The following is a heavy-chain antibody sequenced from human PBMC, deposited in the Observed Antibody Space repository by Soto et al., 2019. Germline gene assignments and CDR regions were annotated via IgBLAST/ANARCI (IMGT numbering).Heavy chain of an antibody. CDR2: IYYSGST. Sequence: PSETLSLTCAVSGGSISRYYWSWVRQPPGKGLEWIGYIYYSGSTNYNPSLKSRVTISVDTSKNQFSLKLSSVTAADTAVYYCARSGSSWRGTNYYYYGMDVWGQGTTVTVSS. CDR1: GGSISRYY. J-gene: IGHJ6*02. V-gene: IGHV4-59*01. D-gene: IGHD6-13*01. CDR3: ARSGSSWRGTNYYYYGMDV.